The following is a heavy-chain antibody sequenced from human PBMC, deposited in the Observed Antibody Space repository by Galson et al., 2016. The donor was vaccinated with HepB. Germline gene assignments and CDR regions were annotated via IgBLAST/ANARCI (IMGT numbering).Heavy chain of an antibody. Sequence: SLRLSCAASGFTFSNYGMHWVRQAPGKGLEWLTLISGDGSHKWYGDSVKGRFTISSDTSKNMLYLQMDSLRPEDTAIYYCAKDLGSSSGDNIGTALVDWGQGTLVTVSS. CDR1: GFTFSNYG. D-gene: IGHD1-1*01. V-gene: IGHV3-30*18. CDR2: ISGDGSHK. CDR3: AKDLGSSSGDNIGTALVD. J-gene: IGHJ4*02.